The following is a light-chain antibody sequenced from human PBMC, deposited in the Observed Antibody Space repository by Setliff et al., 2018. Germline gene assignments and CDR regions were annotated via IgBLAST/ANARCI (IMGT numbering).Light chain of an antibody. Sequence: QSALTQPRSVSGSPGQSVTISCTGASRDVGAYNYVSWYQQHPGKVPKLMIYDVTKRPSGVPDRFSGSKSGNTASLTVSGLQAEDEADYYCCSYAGSYTYVFGTGTKVTVL. V-gene: IGLV2-11*01. CDR1: SRDVGAYNY. J-gene: IGLJ1*01. CDR2: DVT. CDR3: CSYAGSYTYV.